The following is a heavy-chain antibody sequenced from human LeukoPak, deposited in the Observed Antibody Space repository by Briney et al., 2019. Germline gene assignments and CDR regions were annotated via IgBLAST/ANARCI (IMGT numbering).Heavy chain of an antibody. Sequence: PGGSLRLSCAASGSTFSSFGMHWVRQAPGKGLEWVAFIHSDGSNSYYADSVKGRFTISRDTSKNTLYLQMNSLRAEDTALYYCANYYYDNSAYCRTFDIWGQGTMVTVSS. J-gene: IGHJ3*02. CDR3: ANYYYDNSAYCRTFDI. CDR2: IHSDGSNS. CDR1: GSTFSSFG. D-gene: IGHD3-22*01. V-gene: IGHV3-30*02.